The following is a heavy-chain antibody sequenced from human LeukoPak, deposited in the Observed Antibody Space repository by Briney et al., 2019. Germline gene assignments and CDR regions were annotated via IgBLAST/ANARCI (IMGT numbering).Heavy chain of an antibody. J-gene: IGHJ5*02. Sequence: ASVKVSCKASGCTFTGYYMHWVRQAPGQGLEWMGWINPNSGGTNYAQKFQGRVTMTRDTSISTAYMELSRLRSDDTAVYYCARGGVRKQQLSDWFDPWGQGTLVTVSS. CDR2: INPNSGGT. CDR1: GCTFTGYY. D-gene: IGHD6-13*01. CDR3: ARGGVRKQQLSDWFDP. V-gene: IGHV1-2*02.